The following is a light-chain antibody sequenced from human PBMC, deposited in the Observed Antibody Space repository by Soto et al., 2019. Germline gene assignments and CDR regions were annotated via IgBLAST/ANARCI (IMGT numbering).Light chain of an antibody. V-gene: IGLV2-14*01. CDR2: DVS. CDR3: SSYTSGSTLV. J-gene: IGLJ2*01. CDR1: SSDVGGYNY. Sequence: QSALTQPASVSGSPGQSITISCTGTSSDVGGYNYVSWYQQHPGKAPKLMIYDVSTRPSGVSTRFSGSKSGNTASLTISGLQAEDEADYYCSSYTSGSTLVFGGGTKLTVL.